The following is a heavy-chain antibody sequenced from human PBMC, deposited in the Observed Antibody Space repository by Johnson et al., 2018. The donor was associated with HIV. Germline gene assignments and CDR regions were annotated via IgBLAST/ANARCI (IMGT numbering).Heavy chain of an antibody. J-gene: IGHJ3*02. D-gene: IGHD3-22*01. CDR2: ISSSGGTI. V-gene: IGHV3-11*04. Sequence: QVQLVESGGGVVQPGRSLRLSCTASGFTVSTNYMSWVRQAPGKGLEWVSYISSSGGTIYYADSVKGRFSISRDNAKNSLYLQMNSLRAEDTAVYYCARDRGYWDAFDIWGQGTTVTVSS. CDR3: ARDRGYWDAFDI. CDR1: GFTVSTNY.